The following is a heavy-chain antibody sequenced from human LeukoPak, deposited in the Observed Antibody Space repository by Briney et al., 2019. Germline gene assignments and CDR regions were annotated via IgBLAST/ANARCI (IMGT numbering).Heavy chain of an antibody. V-gene: IGHV3-7*01. CDR3: AKDPFLWFGELLN. J-gene: IGHJ4*02. D-gene: IGHD3-10*01. CDR2: IQQDGSEK. Sequence: TGGSLRLSCVASGFTFSNYWMSWVRQAPGKGLEWVANIQQDGSEKYYVDSVKGRFTISRDNAKNSLYLQMNSLRAEDTAVYYCAKDPFLWFGELLNWGQGTLVTVSS. CDR1: GFTFSNYW.